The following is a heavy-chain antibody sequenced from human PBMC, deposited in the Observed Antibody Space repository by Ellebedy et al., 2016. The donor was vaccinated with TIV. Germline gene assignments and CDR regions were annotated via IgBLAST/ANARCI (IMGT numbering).Heavy chain of an antibody. CDR3: AKHRYSSSGYNFDY. J-gene: IGHJ4*02. V-gene: IGHV3-23*01. D-gene: IGHD6-13*01. Sequence: PGGSLRLSCAASGFTFSSYAMSWVRQAPGKGLEWVSSITGSGGSTYYADSVKGRFTISRDNSKNTLYVQMSSLRDDDTAVYYCAKHRYSSSGYNFDYWGQGTLVTVSS. CDR2: ITGSGGST. CDR1: GFTFSSYA.